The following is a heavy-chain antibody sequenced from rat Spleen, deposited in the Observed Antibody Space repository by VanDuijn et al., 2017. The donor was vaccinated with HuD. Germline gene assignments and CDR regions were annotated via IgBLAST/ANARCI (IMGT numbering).Heavy chain of an antibody. D-gene: IGHD1-12*03. J-gene: IGHJ2*01. CDR1: GFTFSDYY. Sequence: EVQLVESGGGLVQPGRSLKLSCAASGFTFSDYYMAWVRQAPAKGLEWVASISYDGGSTYYRDSVKGRFTISRDNAKSSLYRQMDRLRSEDTATYYWTTGYYDGYYLVFDYWGQGVMVTVSS. CDR3: TTGYYDGYYLVFDY. CDR2: ISYDGGST. V-gene: IGHV5-20*01.